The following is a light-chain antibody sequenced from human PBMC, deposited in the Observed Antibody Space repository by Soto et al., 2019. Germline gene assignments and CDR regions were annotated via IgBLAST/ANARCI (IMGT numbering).Light chain of an antibody. CDR1: QSISSW. J-gene: IGKJ1*01. CDR3: QQYNSYSWT. CDR2: DAS. Sequence: DIQMTQSPSTLSAYVGDRVTITCRASQSISSWLAWYQQKPGKAPKLLIYDASSLESGVPSRFSGSGSGTEFTRTISSLQPDDFATYYCQQYNSYSWTFGLGTKVEIK. V-gene: IGKV1-5*01.